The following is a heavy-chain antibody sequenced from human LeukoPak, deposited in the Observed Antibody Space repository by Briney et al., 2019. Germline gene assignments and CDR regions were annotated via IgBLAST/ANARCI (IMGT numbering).Heavy chain of an antibody. J-gene: IGHJ4*02. Sequence: SETLSLTCTFSGGSISSSSYYWGWIRQPPGKGLEWIGSIYYSGSTYYNPSLKSRVTISVDTSKNQFSLKLSSVTAADTAVYYCARDGSPDSSGYYDYWGQGTLVTVSS. CDR2: IYYSGST. CDR1: GGSISSSSYY. V-gene: IGHV4-39*07. D-gene: IGHD3-22*01. CDR3: ARDGSPDSSGYYDY.